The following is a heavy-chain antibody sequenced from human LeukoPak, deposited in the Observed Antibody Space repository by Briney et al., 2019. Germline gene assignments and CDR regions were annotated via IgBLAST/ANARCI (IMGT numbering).Heavy chain of an antibody. CDR3: ARHDDFLPFDY. D-gene: IGHD3-3*01. CDR1: GGSISSGSYF. CDR2: IYTSGST. V-gene: IGHV4-61*02. J-gene: IGHJ4*02. Sequence: SETLSLTCTVSGGSISSGSYFWSWIRQPAGKGLEWIGRIYTSGSTNYNPSLKSRVTISVDTSKNQFSLKLSSVTAADTAVYYCARHDDFLPFDYWGQGTLVTVSS.